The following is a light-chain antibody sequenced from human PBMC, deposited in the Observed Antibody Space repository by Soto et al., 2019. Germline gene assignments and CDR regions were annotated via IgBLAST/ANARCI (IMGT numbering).Light chain of an antibody. Sequence: EIVLTQSPGTPSLSPGERATLSCRASQSVSSSYLAWYQQKPGQAPRLLIYGASSRATGIPDRFSGSGSGTNSTLTISRLEPEDFAVYYCQQYGSSPVTFGQGTRLETK. CDR1: QSVSSSY. CDR2: GAS. V-gene: IGKV3-20*01. CDR3: QQYGSSPVT. J-gene: IGKJ5*01.